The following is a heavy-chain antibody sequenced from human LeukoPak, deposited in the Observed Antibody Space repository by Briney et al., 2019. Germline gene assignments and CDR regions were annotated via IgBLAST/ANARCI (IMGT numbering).Heavy chain of an antibody. V-gene: IGHV3-53*01. CDR1: GFTVSSNY. CDR3: AKDKSRQLLDY. J-gene: IGHJ4*02. Sequence: SGGSLRLSCAASGFTVSSNYMSWVRQAPGKGLEWVSVIYSGGSTYYADSVKGRFTISRDNSKSTLFLQVNSLRAEDTAVYYCAKDKSRQLLDYWGQGTLVTVSS. CDR2: IYSGGST. D-gene: IGHD2-2*01.